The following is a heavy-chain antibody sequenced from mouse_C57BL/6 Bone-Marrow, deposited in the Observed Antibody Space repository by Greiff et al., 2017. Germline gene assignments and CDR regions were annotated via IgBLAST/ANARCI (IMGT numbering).Heavy chain of an antibody. D-gene: IGHD2-12*01. Sequence: QVQLQQPGAELVRPGSSVKLSCKASGYTFTSYWMHWVKQRHIQGLEWIGNIDPADSETHYNQKFKDKATLTVDQSSSTAYMQLSSLTSEDAAVYYLARGVYYCYSWFAYWGQGTLVTVSA. CDR1: GYTFTSYW. J-gene: IGHJ3*01. CDR2: IDPADSET. CDR3: ARGVYYCYSWFAY. V-gene: IGHV1-52*01.